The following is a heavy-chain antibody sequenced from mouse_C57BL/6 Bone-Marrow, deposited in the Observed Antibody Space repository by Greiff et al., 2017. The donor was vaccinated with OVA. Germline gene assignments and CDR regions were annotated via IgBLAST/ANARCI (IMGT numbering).Heavy chain of an antibody. CDR2: IYPSDSET. J-gene: IGHJ2*01. Sequence: QVQLQQSGAELVRPGSSVKLSCKASGYTFTSYWMDWVKQRPGQGLEWIGNIYPSDSETHYNQKFKDKATLTVDKSSSTAYMQLSSLTSEDSAVYYGAIGRDLRLLPYWGQGTTLTVSS. CDR1: GYTFTSYW. CDR3: AIGRDLRLLPY. D-gene: IGHD2-3*01. V-gene: IGHV1-61*01.